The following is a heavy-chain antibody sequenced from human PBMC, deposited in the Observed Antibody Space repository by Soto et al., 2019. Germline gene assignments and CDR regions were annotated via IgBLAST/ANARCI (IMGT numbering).Heavy chain of an antibody. Sequence: QVQLVQSGAEVKKPGASVKVSCKASGYTFTSYSISWVRQAPGQGLEWMGWIRGYNGNTYYTQKLQGRVTMSTDTPTSTAYMELRSLRSDDTAVYYCARDTLPLAARLNYWGQGTLVTVSS. D-gene: IGHD6-6*01. CDR2: IRGYNGNT. CDR3: ARDTLPLAARLNY. V-gene: IGHV1-18*01. CDR1: GYTFTSYS. J-gene: IGHJ4*02.